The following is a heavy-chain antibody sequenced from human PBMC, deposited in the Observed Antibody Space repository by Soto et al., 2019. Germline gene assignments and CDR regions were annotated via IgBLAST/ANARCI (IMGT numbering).Heavy chain of an antibody. Sequence: QVQLVESGGGVVQPGRSLRLSCAASGFTFSTYAIHWVRQAPGRGLEWVAVIWFDGSKQYYADSVKGRFTISRDNSKNTLDLQMDSLRAEDTALYYCARGPAVAKYAVDGWGQGTTVTVSS. CDR2: IWFDGSKQ. CDR1: GFTFSTYA. CDR3: ARGPAVAKYAVDG. J-gene: IGHJ6*02. D-gene: IGHD6-13*01. V-gene: IGHV3-33*01.